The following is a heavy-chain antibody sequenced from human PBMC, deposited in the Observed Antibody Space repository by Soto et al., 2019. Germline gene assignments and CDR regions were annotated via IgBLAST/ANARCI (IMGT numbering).Heavy chain of an antibody. CDR2: INAGTGNT. V-gene: IGHV1-3*01. Sequence: ASVKVSCKASGYTFTSHAMHWVRRAPGQRPEWLGGINAGTGNTRYSQKFEVRVTISMDTSANTSYMEMNSLTSEDTAVYYCARRRAHRSDYSYGMDVWGQGTTVTVSS. J-gene: IGHJ6*02. CDR1: GYTFTSHA. CDR3: ARRRAHRSDYSYGMDV.